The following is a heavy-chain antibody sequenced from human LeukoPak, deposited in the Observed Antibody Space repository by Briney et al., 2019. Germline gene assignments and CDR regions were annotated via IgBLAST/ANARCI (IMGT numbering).Heavy chain of an antibody. Sequence: GGSLRLSCVASGFTLNHFEIHWVRQAPGKGLEWVSYISSSGTTIFYSDSVKGRFTISRDGARGSVSLRLESLRSEDTATYYCARDDPVAGYRRGYFDYWGQGTLVTVSS. V-gene: IGHV3-48*03. CDR1: GFTLNHFE. J-gene: IGHJ4*02. D-gene: IGHD6-19*01. CDR3: ARDDPVAGYRRGYFDY. CDR2: ISSSGTTI.